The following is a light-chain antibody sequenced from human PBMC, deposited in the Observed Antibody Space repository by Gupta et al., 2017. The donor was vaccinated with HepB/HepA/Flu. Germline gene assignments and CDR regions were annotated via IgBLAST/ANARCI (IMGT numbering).Light chain of an antibody. CDR3: QQCSTYPPT. CDR2: DTF. J-gene: IGKJ1*01. V-gene: IGKV1-16*01. CDR1: QGTSDY. Sequence: DIQMTQSLSSPSASIGDKVTITCRARQGTSDYLAWFQQKPGKAPRSLPYDTFSLQNGVPSRFGSSGSGTDFTLTISSLQPEDLATYYCQQCSTYPPTFGQGTKVEIQ.